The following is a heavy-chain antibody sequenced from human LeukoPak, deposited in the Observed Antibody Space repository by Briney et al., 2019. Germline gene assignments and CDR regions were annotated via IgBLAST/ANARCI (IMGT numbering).Heavy chain of an antibody. CDR1: GGSISSYY. Sequence: SETLSLTCTVSGGSISSYYWSWIRQPPGKGLEWVGYIYYSESTNYNPSFKSRVAISVDTSKNQFSLKLSAVTAADTAVYYCARVGLWRFVPWGQGTPVTASS. V-gene: IGHV4-59*01. D-gene: IGHD2/OR15-2a*01. CDR3: ARVGLWRFVP. J-gene: IGHJ5*02. CDR2: IYYSEST.